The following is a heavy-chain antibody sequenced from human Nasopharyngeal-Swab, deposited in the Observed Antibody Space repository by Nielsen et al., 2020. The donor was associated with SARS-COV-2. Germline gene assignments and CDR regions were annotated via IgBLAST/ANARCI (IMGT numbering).Heavy chain of an antibody. J-gene: IGHJ6*03. CDR3: ATFIGGNYYYYYMDV. D-gene: IGHD2-15*01. V-gene: IGHV3-21*01. Sequence: GGSLRLSCAASGFTFSSYSMKWVRQAPGKGLEWVSSISSSGSYIYYADSVKGRFTISRDNAKNSLYLQMNSLRAEDTAVYYCATFIGGNYYYYYMDVWGKGTTVTVSS. CDR1: GFTFSSYS. CDR2: ISSSGSYI.